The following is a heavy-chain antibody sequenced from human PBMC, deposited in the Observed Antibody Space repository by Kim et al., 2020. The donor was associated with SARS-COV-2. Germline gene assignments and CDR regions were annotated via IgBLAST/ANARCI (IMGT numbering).Heavy chain of an antibody. D-gene: IGHD2-15*01. V-gene: IGHV3-30*02. J-gene: IGHJ6*03. CDR3: AKQKRGYYMDV. Sequence: YYGDSVKGRLTISRDQSKNTLYLQVNSLRVDDTGVYYCAKQKRGYYMDVWGKGTTVIVSS.